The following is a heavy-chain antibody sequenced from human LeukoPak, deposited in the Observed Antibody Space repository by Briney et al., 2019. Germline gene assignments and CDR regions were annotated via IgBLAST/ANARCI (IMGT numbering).Heavy chain of an antibody. V-gene: IGHV1-69*04. D-gene: IGHD4-23*01. J-gene: IGHJ6*02. Sequence: ASVKVSCKASGYTFTSYGISWVRQAPGQGLEWMGRIIPILGIANYAQKFQGRVTITADKSTSTAYMELSSLRSEDTAVYYCARVGEVDYGGNSYYYGMDVWGQGTTVTVSS. CDR3: ARVGEVDYGGNSYYYGMDV. CDR1: GYTFTSYG. CDR2: IIPILGIA.